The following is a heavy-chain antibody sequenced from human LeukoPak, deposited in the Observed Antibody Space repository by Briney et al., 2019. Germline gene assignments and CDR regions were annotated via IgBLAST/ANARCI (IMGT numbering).Heavy chain of an antibody. CDR3: AKTYYYDSGGFSAFDP. J-gene: IGHJ5*02. CDR2: ISYDGSNK. D-gene: IGHD3-22*01. Sequence: GRSLRLSCAASGFAFSSYGMHWVRQAPGKGLEWVAVISYDGSNKYYADSVKGRFTISRDNSKNTLYLQMNSLRAEDTAVYYCAKTYYYDSGGFSAFDPWGQGTLVTVSS. V-gene: IGHV3-30*18. CDR1: GFAFSSYG.